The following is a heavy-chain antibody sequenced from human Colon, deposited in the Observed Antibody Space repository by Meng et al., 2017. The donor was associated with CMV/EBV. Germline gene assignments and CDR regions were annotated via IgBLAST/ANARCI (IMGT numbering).Heavy chain of an antibody. J-gene: IGHJ4*02. CDR1: GFTFSSHP. CDR2: ISPDGSQK. D-gene: IGHD6-25*01. Sequence: GESLKISCAASGFTFSSHPMHWVRQPPGKGLEWINVISPDGSQKYFADSLKGRFTISRDHFKDTLYLDMSNLRIDDTAVYYCARERAAKSDFDYWGQGTLVTVSS. V-gene: IGHV3-30-3*01. CDR3: ARERAAKSDFDY.